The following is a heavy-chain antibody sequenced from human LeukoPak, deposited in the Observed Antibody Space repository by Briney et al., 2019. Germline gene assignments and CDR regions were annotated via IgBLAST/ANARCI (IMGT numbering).Heavy chain of an antibody. Sequence: NPGGSLRLSCAASGFIFSSYWMSWIRQPPGKGLEWIGEINHSGSTNYNPSLKSRVTISVDTSKNQFSLKLSPVTAADTAVYYCARGAFDILTGYYYFNWFDPWGQGTLVAVSS. V-gene: IGHV4-34*01. D-gene: IGHD3-9*01. CDR2: INHSGST. CDR1: GFIFSSYW. J-gene: IGHJ5*02. CDR3: ARGAFDILTGYYYFNWFDP.